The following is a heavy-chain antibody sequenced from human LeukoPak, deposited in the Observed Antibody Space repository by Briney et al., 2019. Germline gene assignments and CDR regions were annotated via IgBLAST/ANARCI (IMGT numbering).Heavy chain of an antibody. V-gene: IGHV1-46*01. D-gene: IGHD2-15*01. CDR1: GYTFTNYY. Sequence: ASVKVSCKASGYTFTNYYMHWVRQAPGQGLEWMGIINPSGGSTSYAQKFQGRVTMTRDTSTSTVYMELSSLRSEDTAVYYCAREGCSSDSCFYYFDYWGQGTLVTVSS. CDR2: INPSGGST. J-gene: IGHJ4*02. CDR3: AREGCSSDSCFYYFDY.